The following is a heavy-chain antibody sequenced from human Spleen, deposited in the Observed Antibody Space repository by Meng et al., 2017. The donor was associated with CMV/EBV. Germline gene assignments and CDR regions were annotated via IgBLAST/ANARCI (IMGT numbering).Heavy chain of an antibody. CDR3: ARSAPYTGYPIDS. D-gene: IGHD3-9*01. J-gene: IGHJ4*02. Sequence: GGSLRLSCAASGFTFSSYAMSWVRQAPGKGLEWVSSISGGGSYTYDADSVRGRFTISRDNAQNSLYLQMSSLRVEDTAVYYCARSAPYTGYPIDSWGLGSLVTVSS. CDR2: ISGGGSYT. V-gene: IGHV3-21*01. CDR1: GFTFSSYA.